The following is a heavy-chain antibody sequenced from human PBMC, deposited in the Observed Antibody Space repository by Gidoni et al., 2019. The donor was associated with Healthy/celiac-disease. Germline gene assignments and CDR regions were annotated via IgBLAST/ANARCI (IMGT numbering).Heavy chain of an antibody. CDR3: ATVRHYDSSGYYYGPLNWFDP. CDR2: FDPEDGET. Sequence: QVQLVQSGAEVKKPGASVKVSCTVSGYTLTELSMPWVRQAPGKGLEWMGGFDPEDGETIYEQKFQGRVTMTEDTSTDTAYMERSSLRSEDTAVYYCATVRHYDSSGYYYGPLNWFDPWGQGTLVTVSS. V-gene: IGHV1-24*01. D-gene: IGHD3-22*01. CDR1: GYTLTELS. J-gene: IGHJ5*02.